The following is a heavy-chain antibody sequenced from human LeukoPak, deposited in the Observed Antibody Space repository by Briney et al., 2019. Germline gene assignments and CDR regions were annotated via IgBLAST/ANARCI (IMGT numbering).Heavy chain of an antibody. J-gene: IGHJ3*02. V-gene: IGHV4-31*03. Sequence: PSETLSITCTVSGGTISSGGYYWSWIRQHPGKGLEWRGYIYYSGSTYYNPSLKSRVTISVDTSKNQFSLKLSSVTAADTAVYYCARMTVLLWFGELLPDAFDIWGQGTMVTVSS. CDR1: GGTISSGGYY. D-gene: IGHD3-10*01. CDR3: ARMTVLLWFGELLPDAFDI. CDR2: IYYSGST.